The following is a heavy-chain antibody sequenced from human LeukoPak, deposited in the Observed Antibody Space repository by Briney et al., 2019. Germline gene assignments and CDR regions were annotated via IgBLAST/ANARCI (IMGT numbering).Heavy chain of an antibody. V-gene: IGHV1-2*04. D-gene: IGHD2-15*01. CDR3: ARAGYCSGGSCYDWFDP. CDR1: GYTFTGYY. Sequence: ASVKVSCKASGYTFTGYYMHWVRQAPGQGLEWMAWINPNSGGTNYAQKFQGWVTMTRDTSISTAYMELSRLRSDDTAVYYCARAGYCSGGSCYDWFDPWGQGTLVTVSS. J-gene: IGHJ5*02. CDR2: INPNSGGT.